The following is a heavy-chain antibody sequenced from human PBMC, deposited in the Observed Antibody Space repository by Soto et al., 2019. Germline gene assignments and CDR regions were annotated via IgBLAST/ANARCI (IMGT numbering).Heavy chain of an antibody. CDR3: ARGGNVVVVAATPGPGYYGMDV. CDR2: ISYDGSNK. CDR1: GFTFSSYA. V-gene: IGHV3-30-3*01. D-gene: IGHD2-15*01. J-gene: IGHJ6*02. Sequence: QVQLVESGGGVVQPGRALRLSCAASGFTFSSYAMHWVRQAPGKGLEWVAVISYDGSNKYYADSVKGRFTIARDNSKNTLYRQMNSLRAEDTAVYYCARGGNVVVVAATPGPGYYGMDVWGQGTTVTVSS.